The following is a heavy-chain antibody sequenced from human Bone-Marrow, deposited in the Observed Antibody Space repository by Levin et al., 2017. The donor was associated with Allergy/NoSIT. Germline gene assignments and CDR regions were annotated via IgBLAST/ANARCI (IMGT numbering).Heavy chain of an antibody. CDR1: GFPFSGHW. V-gene: IGHV3-7*03. D-gene: IGHD6-13*01. CDR2: INQDGSYK. Sequence: LSLPCVVSGFPFSGHWMSWVRQAPGKGLQWVANINQDGSYKYYVDSVKGRFTISRDNARNSLYLQMNSLRVEDTAVYYCAGGYHWGQGTLVTVSS. J-gene: IGHJ4*02. CDR3: AGGYH.